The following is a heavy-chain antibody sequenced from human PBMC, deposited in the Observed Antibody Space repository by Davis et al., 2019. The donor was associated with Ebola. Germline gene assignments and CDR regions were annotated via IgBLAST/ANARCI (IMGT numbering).Heavy chain of an antibody. D-gene: IGHD3-22*01. V-gene: IGHV4-4*02. Sequence: SETLSLTFAVSGDSISSGNWWSWVRPPPGKGLEWIGEIHHSGNTNYNPSLKGPVTISIDTSKSQFSLKLSSVTAADTAMYFCAGHRVDYHISGSRTYAFDIWGQGTMVTVSS. CDR3: AGHRVDYHISGSRTYAFDI. CDR1: GDSISSGNW. CDR2: IHHSGNT. J-gene: IGHJ3*02.